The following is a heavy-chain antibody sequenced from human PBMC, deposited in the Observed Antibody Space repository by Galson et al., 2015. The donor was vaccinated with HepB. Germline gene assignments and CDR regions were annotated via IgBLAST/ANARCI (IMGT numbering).Heavy chain of an antibody. V-gene: IGHV2-5*01. CDR2: IYWNDDK. CDR1: GLSLSTSGVG. D-gene: IGHD2-15*01. J-gene: IGHJ4*02. CDR3: AHSTLFFCSGGSCYSGGFDY. Sequence: PALVNPTQTLTLTCTFSGLSLSTSGVGVGWIRQPPGKALEWLALIYWNDDKRYSPSLKSRLTITKDTSKNQVVLTMTNMDPVDTATYYCAHSTLFFCSGGSCYSGGFDYWGQGTLVTVSS.